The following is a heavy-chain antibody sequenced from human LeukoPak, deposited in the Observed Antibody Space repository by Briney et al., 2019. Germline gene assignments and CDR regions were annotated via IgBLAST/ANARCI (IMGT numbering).Heavy chain of an antibody. CDR2: ISGSGGST. V-gene: IGHV3-23*01. CDR1: GFTFSSYA. Sequence: GGSLRLSCAASGFTFSSYAMSWVRQAPGKGLEWVSAISGSGGSTYYADSVKGRFTISRDNSKNTLYLQVNSLRAEDTAVYYCAKQGLDYYDSSGYSYFDYWGQGTLVTVSS. J-gene: IGHJ4*02. D-gene: IGHD3-22*01. CDR3: AKQGLDYYDSSGYSYFDY.